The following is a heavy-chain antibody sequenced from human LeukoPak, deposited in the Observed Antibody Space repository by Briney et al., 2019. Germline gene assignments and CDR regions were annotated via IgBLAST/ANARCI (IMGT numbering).Heavy chain of an antibody. CDR1: GGSFSGYY. CDR2: INHSGST. D-gene: IGHD4-11*01. CDR3: AREMGYSNYQYYYYGMDV. J-gene: IGHJ6*02. V-gene: IGHV4-34*01. Sequence: KSSETLSLTCAVYGGSFSGYYWSWIRQPPGKGLEWIGEINHSGSTSYNPSLKSRVTISVDTSKNQFSLKLSSVTAADTAVYYCAREMGYSNYQYYYYGMDVWGQGTTVTVSS.